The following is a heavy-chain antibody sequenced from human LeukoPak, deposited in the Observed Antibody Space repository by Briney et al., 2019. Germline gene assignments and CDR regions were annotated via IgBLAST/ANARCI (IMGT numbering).Heavy chain of an antibody. CDR3: ARDFGTTGYDLYDY. J-gene: IGHJ4*02. D-gene: IGHD3-9*01. Sequence: PGGSLRLSCAASRFTFSGYYMSWIRQAPGKGLEWISYISSSGNNVYYADSVKGRFTISRDNAKNSLYLQMNSLRDEDTSVYYCARDFGTTGYDLYDYWGQGTLVTVSS. V-gene: IGHV3-11*04. CDR1: RFTFSGYY. CDR2: ISSSGNNV.